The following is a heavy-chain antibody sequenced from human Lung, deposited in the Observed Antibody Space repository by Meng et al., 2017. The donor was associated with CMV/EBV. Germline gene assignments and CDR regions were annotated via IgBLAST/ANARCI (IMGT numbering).Heavy chain of an antibody. CDR1: GGSFSTHT. CDR3: AREMPMTCYFDQ. D-gene: IGHD3-22*01. Sequence: QVQLVQLRGEVKRPGSSVKVACKTSGGSFSTHTFSWVRQAPGQGLQWMGLFNTNGDVTTYSPRFQGRITLTGDTSTSTLYMELSSLTSDDTAVYYCAREMPMTCYFDQWGQGTLVTVSS. V-gene: IGHV1-46*01. CDR2: FNTNGDVT. J-gene: IGHJ4*03.